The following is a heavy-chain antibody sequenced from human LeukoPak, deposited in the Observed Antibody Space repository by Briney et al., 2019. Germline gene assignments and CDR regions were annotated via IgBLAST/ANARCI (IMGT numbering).Heavy chain of an antibody. CDR3: AKDLNVYCGGDCYSQPDY. CDR2: ISSSSSYI. Sequence: GGSLRLSCAASGFTFSSYSMNWVRQAPGKGLEWVSSISSSSSYIYYADSVKGRFTISRDNAKNSLYLQMNSLRAEDTAVYYCAKDLNVYCGGDCYSQPDYWGQGTLVTVSS. CDR1: GFTFSSYS. J-gene: IGHJ4*02. D-gene: IGHD2-21*02. V-gene: IGHV3-21*04.